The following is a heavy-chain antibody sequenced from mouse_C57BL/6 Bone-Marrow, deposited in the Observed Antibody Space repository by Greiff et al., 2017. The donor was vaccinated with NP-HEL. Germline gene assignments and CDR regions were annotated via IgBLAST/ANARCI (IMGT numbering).Heavy chain of an antibody. V-gene: IGHV1-4*01. D-gene: IGHD1-1*01. J-gene: IGHJ3*01. CDR1: GYTFTSYT. CDR2: INPSSGYT. Sequence: VQVVESGAELARPGASVKMSCKASGYTFTSYTMHWVKQRPGQGLEWIGYINPSSGYTKYNQKFKDKATLTADKSSSTTYMQLSSLTSEDSAVYYCARSAVATRPWFAYWGQGTLVTVSA. CDR3: ARSAVATRPWFAY.